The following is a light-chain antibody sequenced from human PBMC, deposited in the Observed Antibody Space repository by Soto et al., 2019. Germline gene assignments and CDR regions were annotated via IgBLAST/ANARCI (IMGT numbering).Light chain of an antibody. CDR1: SSDVGGYNY. CDR3: SSYAGSNNYV. CDR2: EVS. J-gene: IGLJ1*01. Sequence: QSALTQPPSASGSPGQSVTISCTGTSSDVGGYNYVSWYQQHPGKAPKLMIYEVSNRPSGVPDRFSGSKSGNTASLTVSGLQAEDEADYYCSSYAGSNNYVFGPGTKLTVL. V-gene: IGLV2-8*01.